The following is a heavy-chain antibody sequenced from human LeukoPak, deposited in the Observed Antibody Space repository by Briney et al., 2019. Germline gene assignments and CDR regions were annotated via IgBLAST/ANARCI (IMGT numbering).Heavy chain of an antibody. CDR1: GDSVSYDNW. D-gene: IGHD2-21*01. CDR2: THHSGSS. CDR3: ARHHYFALAY. J-gene: IGHJ4*02. Sequence: PSGTLSLTCAVSGDSVSYDNWWSWVRQPPGKGLEWIGETHHSGSSNYNPSLKSRVTVSVDKSKNQVSLSLTSATAADTAVYYCARHHYFALAYWGQGTLVTVSS. V-gene: IGHV4-4*02.